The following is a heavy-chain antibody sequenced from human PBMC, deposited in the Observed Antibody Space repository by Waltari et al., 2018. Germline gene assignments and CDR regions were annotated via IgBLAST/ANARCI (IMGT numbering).Heavy chain of an antibody. Sequence: EVQLVQSGAEVKKPGATVKISCKASGSTFTDYYMHWVHRAPGKGLEWMGRVDPEDGETIYAEKFQGRVTITADTSTDTAYMELSSLRSEDTAVYYCATIAGKGYVYFDYWGQGTLVTVSS. J-gene: IGHJ4*02. CDR2: VDPEDGET. CDR1: GSTFTDYY. D-gene: IGHD3-10*01. CDR3: ATIAGKGYVYFDY. V-gene: IGHV1-69-2*01.